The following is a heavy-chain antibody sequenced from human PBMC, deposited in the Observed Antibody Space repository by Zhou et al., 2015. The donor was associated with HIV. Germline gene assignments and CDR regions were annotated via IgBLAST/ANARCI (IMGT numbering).Heavy chain of an antibody. CDR1: GYTFTSYD. D-gene: IGHD3-10*01. CDR2: MNPNSGNT. J-gene: IGHJ5*02. Sequence: QVQLVQSGAEVKKPGASVKVSCKASGYTFTSYDINWVRQATGQGLEWMGWMNPNSGNTGYAQKFQGRVTMTRNTSISTAYMELSSLRSEDTAVYYCARGLRDLMVQVDWFDPWGQGTLVTVSS. V-gene: IGHV1-8*01. CDR3: ARGLRDLMVQVDWFDP.